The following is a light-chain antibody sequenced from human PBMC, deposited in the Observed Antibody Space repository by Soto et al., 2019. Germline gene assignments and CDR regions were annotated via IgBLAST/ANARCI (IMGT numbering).Light chain of an antibody. V-gene: IGKV3-15*01. Sequence: TMNKTPGEGVTLSCRANQGIGDTLAWYQHKPGQTPRLLIYDTSTRATGVPARFSGSRSGPEFTLTINSLQSEDFAIYYCQPYNHRPLSSGGATKGDI. J-gene: IGKJ4*01. CDR1: QGIGDT. CDR3: QPYNHRPLS. CDR2: DTS.